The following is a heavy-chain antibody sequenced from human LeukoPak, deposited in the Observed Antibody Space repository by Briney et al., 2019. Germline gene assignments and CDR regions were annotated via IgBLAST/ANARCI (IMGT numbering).Heavy chain of an antibody. CDR1: GGSFSGYY. V-gene: IGHV4-34*01. Sequence: PSEILSLTCAVYGGSFSGYYWSWIRQPPGTGLEWIGEINHSGSTNYNPSLKSRVTISVDTSKNQFSLKLSSVTAADTAVYYCASSPGVVPAAMGYWGQGTLVTVSS. J-gene: IGHJ4*02. CDR3: ASSPGVVPAAMGY. D-gene: IGHD2-2*01. CDR2: INHSGST.